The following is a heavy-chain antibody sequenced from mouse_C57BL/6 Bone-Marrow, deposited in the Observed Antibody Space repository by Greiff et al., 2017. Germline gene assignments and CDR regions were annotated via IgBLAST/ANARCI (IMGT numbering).Heavy chain of an antibody. CDR1: GYTFTSYG. Sequence: VQGVESGAELARPGASVKLSCKASGYTFTSYGISWVKQRTGQGLEWIGEIYPRSGNTYYNEKFKGKATLTADKSSSTAYMELRSLTSEDSAVYFCARCDGYYGYWGQGTTLTVSS. CDR2: IYPRSGNT. J-gene: IGHJ2*01. D-gene: IGHD2-3*01. CDR3: ARCDGYYGY. V-gene: IGHV1-81*01.